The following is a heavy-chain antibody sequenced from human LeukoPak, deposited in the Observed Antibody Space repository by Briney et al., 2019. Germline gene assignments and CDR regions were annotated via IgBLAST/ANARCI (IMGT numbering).Heavy chain of an antibody. Sequence: SETLSLTCTVSGGSISSYYWSWIRRPPGKGLEWIGYIYYSGSTNYNPSLKSRVTISVDTSKNQFSLKLSSVTAADTAVYYCARGRITMVRGVIWFDYWGQGTLVTVSS. D-gene: IGHD3-10*01. CDR1: GGSISSYY. J-gene: IGHJ4*02. CDR3: ARGRITMVRGVIWFDY. V-gene: IGHV4-59*01. CDR2: IYYSGST.